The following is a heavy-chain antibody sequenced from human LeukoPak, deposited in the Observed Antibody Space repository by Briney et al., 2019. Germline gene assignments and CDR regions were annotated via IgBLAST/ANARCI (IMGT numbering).Heavy chain of an antibody. CDR3: ARDTIPAGDSSGYFP. J-gene: IGHJ5*02. Sequence: GGSLRLSCAASGFTFSSYAMHWVRQAPGKGLEWVAVISYDGSNKYYADSVKGRFTISRDNSKNTLYLQMNSLRAEDTAVYYCARDTIPAGDSSGYFPWGQGTLVTVSS. D-gene: IGHD3-22*01. CDR1: GFTFSSYA. V-gene: IGHV3-30-3*01. CDR2: ISYDGSNK.